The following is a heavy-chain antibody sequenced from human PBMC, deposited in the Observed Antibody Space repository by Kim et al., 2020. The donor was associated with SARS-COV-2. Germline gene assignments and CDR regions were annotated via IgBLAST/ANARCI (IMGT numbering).Heavy chain of an antibody. CDR3: AKDGGDWLTTGWYYFDN. CDR1: GFTFNNYA. Sequence: GGSLRLSCTASGFTFNNYAMTWVRQAPGKGLEWVSSTSGSGTNTYYTDSVRGRFTISRDNSKGMLYLQMNSLRAEDTAVYYCAKDGGDWLTTGWYYFDNWGQGTLVTVSS. V-gene: IGHV3-23*01. D-gene: IGHD3-9*01. J-gene: IGHJ4*02. CDR2: TSGSGTNT.